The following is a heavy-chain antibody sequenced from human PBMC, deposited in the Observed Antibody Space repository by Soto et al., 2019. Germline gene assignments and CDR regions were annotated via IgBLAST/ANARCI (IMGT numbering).Heavy chain of an antibody. Sequence: GGSLRLSCVASGFTFSNNYMQWVRQAPGEGLVWVSRINTDGSATAYADSLKGRFTFSRDNARNTLYLQINSLRVGDTAVYFCVTDTGPYWGQEILVTVSS. CDR2: INTDGSAT. J-gene: IGHJ4*02. CDR1: GFTFSNNY. V-gene: IGHV3-74*01. D-gene: IGHD3-10*01. CDR3: VTDTGPY.